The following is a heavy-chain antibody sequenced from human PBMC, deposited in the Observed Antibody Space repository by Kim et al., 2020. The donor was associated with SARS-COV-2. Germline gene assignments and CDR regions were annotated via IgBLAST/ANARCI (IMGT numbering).Heavy chain of an antibody. J-gene: IGHJ6*02. D-gene: IGHD6-25*01. Sequence: SQSLKSRLTITKDTSKNQVVLTMTNMDPVDTATYYCAHNSGVGLIYYGMDVWGQGTTVTVSS. V-gene: IGHV2-5*01. CDR3: AHNSGVGLIYYGMDV.